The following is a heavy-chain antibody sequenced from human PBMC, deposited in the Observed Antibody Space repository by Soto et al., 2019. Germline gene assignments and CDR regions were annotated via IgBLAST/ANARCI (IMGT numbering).Heavy chain of an antibody. Sequence: GGSLRLSCAASGFTFSSYSMNWVRQAPGKGLEWVSSISSSSSYIYYADSVKGRFTISRDNAKNSLYLQMNSLRAEDAAVDYCWGGLVNSGYDLAYWGRGTLVTVSS. J-gene: IGHJ4*02. D-gene: IGHD5-12*01. CDR3: WGGLVNSGYDLAY. CDR2: ISSSSSYI. CDR1: GFTFSSYS. V-gene: IGHV3-21*01.